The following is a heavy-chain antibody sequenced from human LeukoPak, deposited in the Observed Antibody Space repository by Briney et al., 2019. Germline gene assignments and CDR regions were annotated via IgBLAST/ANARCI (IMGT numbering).Heavy chain of an antibody. CDR1: GGSISSSSYY. J-gene: IGHJ4*02. D-gene: IGHD6-19*01. CDR2: IYYSGST. V-gene: IGHV4-39*01. CDR3: ARRGGSGWYLGFDY. Sequence: SETLSLTCTVSGGSISSSSYYWGWIRQPPGKGLEWIGSIYYSGSTYYNPSLKSRVTISVDTSKNQFSLKLSSVTAADTAVYYCARRGGSGWYLGFDYWGQGALVTVSS.